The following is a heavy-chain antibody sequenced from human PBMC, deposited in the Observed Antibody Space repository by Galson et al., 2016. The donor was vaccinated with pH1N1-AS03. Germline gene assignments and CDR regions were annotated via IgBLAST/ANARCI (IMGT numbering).Heavy chain of an antibody. CDR3: GPNPEYGEGAY. Sequence: SLRLSCAASGFAFSRYWMSWVRQAPGKGLEWVANLNPDGDYKQYVDSVKGRFTISRDNTRNSLYPQMNSLRVEETAIYYCGPNPEYGEGAYWGQGALVTVSS. D-gene: IGHD4-17*01. J-gene: IGHJ4*02. CDR2: LNPDGDYK. CDR1: GFAFSRYW. V-gene: IGHV3-7*01.